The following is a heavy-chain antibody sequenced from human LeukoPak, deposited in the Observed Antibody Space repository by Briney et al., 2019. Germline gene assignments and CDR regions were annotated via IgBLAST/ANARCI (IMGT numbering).Heavy chain of an antibody. V-gene: IGHV3-23*01. CDR1: GFTFSIYA. J-gene: IGHJ4*02. CDR2: ISGSGGST. Sequence: PGGSLRLSCAASGFTFSIYAMSWVRQAPGKGLEWVSSISGSGGSTYYADSVKGRFTISRDNTKNTLYLQMSSLRPEDTAVYYCAKPVSPGYTYGPWDYGGEGTLLTLS. D-gene: IGHD5-12*01. CDR3: AKPVSPGYTYGPWDY.